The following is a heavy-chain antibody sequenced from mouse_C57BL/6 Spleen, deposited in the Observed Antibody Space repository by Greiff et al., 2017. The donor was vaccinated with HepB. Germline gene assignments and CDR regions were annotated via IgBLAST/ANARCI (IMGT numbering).Heavy chain of an antibody. CDR2: ISYDGSN. D-gene: IGHD1-1*01. CDR1: GYSITSGYY. V-gene: IGHV3-6*01. Sequence: EVQLVESGPGLVKPSQSLSLTCSVTGYSITSGYYWNWIRQFPGNKLEWMGYISYDGSNNYNPSLKNRISITRDTSKNQFFLKLNSVTTEDTATYYCARDRITTEGDYWGQGTSVTVSS. J-gene: IGHJ4*01. CDR3: ARDRITTEGDY.